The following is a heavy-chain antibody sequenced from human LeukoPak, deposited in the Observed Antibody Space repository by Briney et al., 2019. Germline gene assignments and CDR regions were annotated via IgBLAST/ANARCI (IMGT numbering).Heavy chain of an antibody. Sequence: ASVKVSCKASGYTFTKYLMNWVRQAPGQGLEWMGWINTNTGNPTYAQGFTGRFVFSLDTSVSTAYLQISSLKAEDTAVYYCASPSGNSAIDYWGQGTLVTVSS. D-gene: IGHD4-23*01. V-gene: IGHV7-4-1*02. CDR2: INTNTGNP. CDR1: GYTFTKYL. CDR3: ASPSGNSAIDY. J-gene: IGHJ4*02.